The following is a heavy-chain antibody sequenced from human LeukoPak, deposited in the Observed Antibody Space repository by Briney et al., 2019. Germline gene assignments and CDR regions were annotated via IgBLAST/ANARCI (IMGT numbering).Heavy chain of an antibody. CDR1: VYSFTGYY. D-gene: IGHD6-19*01. V-gene: IGHV1-2*02. CDR2: INPNSGGT. J-gene: IGHJ4*02. CDR3: ARGVAVAGTADY. Sequence: GASVKVSCKASVYSFTGYYMYWVRQAPGQGLEWMGWINPNSGGTNHAQKFQGRVTMTRDTSISTAYMERSRLRSDDTAVYYCARGVAVAGTADYWGRGTLVTVSS.